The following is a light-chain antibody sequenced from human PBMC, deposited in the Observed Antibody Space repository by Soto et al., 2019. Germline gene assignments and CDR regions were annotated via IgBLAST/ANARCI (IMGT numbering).Light chain of an antibody. J-gene: IGLJ2*01. CDR2: DNK. Sequence: QSVLTQPPSVSAAPGQTVTISCSGSTSNIGNNEISWYQQLPGTAPQLLMFDNKRRPSGIPDRFFGSKSGTSATLDITGLQTGDEADYYCGTWDSNLRAVVFGAGTKLTVL. CDR3: GTWDSNLRAVV. V-gene: IGLV1-51*01. CDR1: TSNIGNNE.